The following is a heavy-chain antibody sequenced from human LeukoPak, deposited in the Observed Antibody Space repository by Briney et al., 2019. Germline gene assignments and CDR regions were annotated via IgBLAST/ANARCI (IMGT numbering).Heavy chain of an antibody. CDR1: GGSISSGSYY. CDR3: ARLEGKTTTTVTAYYMDV. J-gene: IGHJ6*03. V-gene: IGHV4-61*02. CDR2: IYTSGST. D-gene: IGHD4-17*01. Sequence: EPSETLSLTCTVSGGSISSGSYYWSWIRQPAGKGLEWIGRIYTSGSTNYNPSLKSRVTISVDTSKNQFSLKLSSVTAADTAVYYCARLEGKTTTTVTAYYMDVWGKGTTVTISS.